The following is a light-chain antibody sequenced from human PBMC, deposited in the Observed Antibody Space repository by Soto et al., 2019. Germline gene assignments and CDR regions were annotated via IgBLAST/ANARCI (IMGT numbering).Light chain of an antibody. CDR3: QQYGSPPIT. V-gene: IGKV3-20*01. CDR1: ESVGSN. CDR2: GAS. Sequence: EIVMTQSPATLSVSPGERATLSCRASESVGSNLAWYQQKPGQAPRLLIHGASKRATGIPARFSGSGSGTDFTLTISRLEPEDSAVYYCQQYGSPPITFGQGTRLEIK. J-gene: IGKJ5*01.